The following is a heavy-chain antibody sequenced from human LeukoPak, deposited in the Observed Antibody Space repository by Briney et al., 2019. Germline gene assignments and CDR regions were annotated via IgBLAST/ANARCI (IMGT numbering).Heavy chain of an antibody. Sequence: ASVKVSCKASGYTFTAYPLNWVRQAPAQGLERMGWIHTNTGNPTYAQGFTGRFDFSLHTSVSTAYLQISSLEAEDTAVYYCARVQGNYDSSDYAYDFWGQGTLVTVSS. CDR2: IHTNTGNP. J-gene: IGHJ4*02. V-gene: IGHV7-4-1*02. CDR1: GYTFTAYP. D-gene: IGHD3-22*01. CDR3: ARVQGNYDSSDYAYDF.